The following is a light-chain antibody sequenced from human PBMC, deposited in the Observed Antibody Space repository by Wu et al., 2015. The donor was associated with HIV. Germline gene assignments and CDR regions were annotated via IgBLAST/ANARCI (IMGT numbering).Light chain of an antibody. CDR2: GAS. CDR3: HHYGSSPHS. CDR1: QSVSSNY. J-gene: IGKJ2*03. Sequence: EIVLTQSPGTLSLSPGERATLSCRASQSVSSNYLAWYQQKPGQSPRLLIYGASSRATGIPDRFSGSGSGTDFTLTISRLEPEDFAVYFCHHYGSSPHSFGQGTQAGDQT. V-gene: IGKV3-20*01.